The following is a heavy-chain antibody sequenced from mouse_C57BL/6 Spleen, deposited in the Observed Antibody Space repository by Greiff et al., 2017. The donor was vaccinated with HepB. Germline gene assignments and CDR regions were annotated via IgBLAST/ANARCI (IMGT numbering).Heavy chain of an antibody. CDR3: ARQGDLRLRQDYAMDY. V-gene: IGHV3-6*01. CDR1: GYSITSGYY. CDR2: ISYDGSN. D-gene: IGHD2-4*01. J-gene: IGHJ4*01. Sequence: VQLQQSGPGLVKPSQSLSLTCSVTGYSITSGYYWNWIRQFPGNKLEWMGYISYDGSNNYNPSLKNRISITRDTYKNQFFLKLNSVTTEDTATYYCARQGDLRLRQDYAMDYWGQGTSVTVSS.